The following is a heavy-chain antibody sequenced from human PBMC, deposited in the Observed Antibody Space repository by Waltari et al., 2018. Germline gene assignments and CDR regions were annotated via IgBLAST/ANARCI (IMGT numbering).Heavy chain of an antibody. J-gene: IGHJ4*02. V-gene: IGHV3-9*01. CDR2: ISWNSGSI. CDR3: AKAGTMAVYFDY. Sequence: EVQLVESGGGLVQPGRSLRLSCAASGFTFDDYAMHWVRQAPGKGLEWVSGISWNSGSIGYADSVKGRFTISRDNAKNSLYLQMNSLRAEDTALYYSAKAGTMAVYFDYWGQGTLVTVSS. CDR1: GFTFDDYA. D-gene: IGHD3-10*01.